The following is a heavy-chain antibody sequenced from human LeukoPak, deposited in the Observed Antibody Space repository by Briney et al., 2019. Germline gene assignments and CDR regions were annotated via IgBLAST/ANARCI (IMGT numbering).Heavy chain of an antibody. CDR3: ARDGRGYSYGEFDFDY. D-gene: IGHD5-18*01. CDR2: IIPIFGAA. J-gene: IGHJ4*02. CDR1: GGTFTSYA. V-gene: IGHV1-69*05. Sequence: GASVKVSCKASGGTFTSYAISWVRQDPGQGLEWMGRIIPIFGAANYAQKFQGRVSITTDESTSTAYMELSSLRSEDTAVYYCARDGRGYSYGEFDFDYWGQGTLVTVSS.